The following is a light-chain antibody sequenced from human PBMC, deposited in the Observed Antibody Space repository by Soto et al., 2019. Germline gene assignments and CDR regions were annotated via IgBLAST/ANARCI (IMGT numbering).Light chain of an antibody. V-gene: IGKV1-39*01. CDR2: AAS. Sequence: DIQMAQSPSSLSASIGDRVTITCRASQSITNDLNWYQQTPGKAPKLLIYAASSLQDGVPARFSGSGSGTDFTLTISSLHPEDFATYFCQQSDTSPTIGQGTQVEIK. CDR3: QQSDTSPT. CDR1: QSITND. J-gene: IGKJ2*01.